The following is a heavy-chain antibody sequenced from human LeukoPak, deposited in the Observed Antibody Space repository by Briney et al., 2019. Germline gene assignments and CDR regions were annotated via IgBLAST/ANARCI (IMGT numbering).Heavy chain of an antibody. CDR1: GGTFSSYA. J-gene: IGHJ4*02. CDR2: IIPIFGTA. V-gene: IGHV1-69*05. Sequence: SVKVSCKASGGTFSSYAISWVRQAPGQGLEWMGGIIPIFGTANYAQKFQGRVTITTDESTSTAYMELSSLRSEDTAVYYCARGTIVVVVAAPDPYYFDYWGQGTLVTVSS. D-gene: IGHD2-15*01. CDR3: ARGTIVVVVAAPDPYYFDY.